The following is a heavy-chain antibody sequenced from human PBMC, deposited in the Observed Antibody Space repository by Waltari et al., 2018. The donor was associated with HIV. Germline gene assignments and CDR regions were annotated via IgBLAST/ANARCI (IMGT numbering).Heavy chain of an antibody. Sequence: QVQLVQSGAEVKKPGASVKVSCKASGYIFTSHAMHWVRQAPGKRLEWMGWINAGNGNTKYSQKVQGRITITRDTSASTVYMELSSLRSEDTSVYFCARAIDYYDSSGFQHWGQGTLVTVSS. CDR1: GYIFTSHA. CDR3: ARAIDYYDSSGFQH. CDR2: INAGNGNT. D-gene: IGHD3-22*01. J-gene: IGHJ1*01. V-gene: IGHV1-3*01.